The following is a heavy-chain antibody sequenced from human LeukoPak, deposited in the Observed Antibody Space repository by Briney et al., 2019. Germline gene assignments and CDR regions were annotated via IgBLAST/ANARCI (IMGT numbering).Heavy chain of an antibody. J-gene: IGHJ6*02. V-gene: IGHV1-2*02. Sequence: ASVKVSCKASGYSFTGYYIHWVRQAPGQGLEWMGWINLNSGGTKYAQKFQGRLTMTRDTSISTANMELSRLRSDDTAVYYCARERTTVVTLDYYYGMDVWGQGTTVTVSS. CDR3: ARERTTVVTLDYYYGMDV. CDR1: GYSFTGYY. D-gene: IGHD4-23*01. CDR2: INLNSGGT.